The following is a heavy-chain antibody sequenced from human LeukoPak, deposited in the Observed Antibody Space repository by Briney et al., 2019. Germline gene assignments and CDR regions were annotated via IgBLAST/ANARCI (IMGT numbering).Heavy chain of an antibody. V-gene: IGHV1-3*01. J-gene: IGHJ4*02. CDR3: ARVLSGYYFDY. Sequence: PVASVEVSCKASGYTFTSYAMHWVRQAPGQRLEWMGWINAGNGNTKYSQKFQGRVTITRDTSASTAYMELSSLRSEDTAVYYCARVLSGYYFDYWGQGTLVTVSS. CDR2: INAGNGNT. D-gene: IGHD6-25*01. CDR1: GYTFTSYA.